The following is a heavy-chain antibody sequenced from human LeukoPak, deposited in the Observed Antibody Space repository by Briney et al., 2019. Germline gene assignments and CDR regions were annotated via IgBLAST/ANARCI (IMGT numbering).Heavy chain of an antibody. CDR1: GGSFSGYY. V-gene: IGHV4-34*01. J-gene: IGHJ4*02. CDR2: INHSGST. Sequence: PSETLSLTCAVYGGSFSGYYWSWIRQPPGKGLEWIGEINHSGSTNYNPSLKSRVTISVDTSKNQFSLKLSSVTAADTAVYYCATYYSSGWYEEYYFDYWGQGTLVTVSS. D-gene: IGHD6-19*01. CDR3: ATYYSSGWYEEYYFDY.